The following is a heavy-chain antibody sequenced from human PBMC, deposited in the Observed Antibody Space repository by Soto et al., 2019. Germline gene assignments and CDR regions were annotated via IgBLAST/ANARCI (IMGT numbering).Heavy chain of an antibody. CDR3: ARGPLLDYGDYDFMDRKYYFDY. D-gene: IGHD4-17*01. Sequence: SETLSLTCTVSGGSISSGGYYWSWIRQHPGKGLEWIGYIYYSGSTYYNPSLKSRVTISVDTSKNQFSLKLSSVTAADTAVHYCARGPLLDYGDYDFMDRKYYFDYWGQGTLVTVSS. CDR2: IYYSGST. V-gene: IGHV4-31*03. J-gene: IGHJ4*02. CDR1: GGSISSGGYY.